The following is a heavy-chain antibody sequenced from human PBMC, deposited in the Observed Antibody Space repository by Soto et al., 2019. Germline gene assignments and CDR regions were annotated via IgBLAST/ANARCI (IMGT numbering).Heavy chain of an antibody. J-gene: IGHJ6*04. CDR2: INPSGGST. V-gene: IGHV1-46*01. CDR3: ARGENDYDILSGYIDHYYYGMDV. CDR1: GYTFTSYY. Sequence: ASVKVSCKASGYTFTSYYMHWVRQAPGQGLEWMGIINPSGGSTSYAQKFQGRVTMTRDTSTSTVYMELSSLRSEDTAVYYCARGENDYDILSGYIDHYYYGMDVWGKGTTVPVSS. D-gene: IGHD3-9*01.